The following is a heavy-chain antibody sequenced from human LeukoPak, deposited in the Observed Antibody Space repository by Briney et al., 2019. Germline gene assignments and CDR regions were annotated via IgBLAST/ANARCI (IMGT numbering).Heavy chain of an antibody. CDR3: AKFSRGYDSDY. CDR1: GFTFSNFA. V-gene: IGHV3-23*01. Sequence: PGGSLRLSCAASGFTFSNFAVSWVRQAPGKGLEWVSTIGGSGGSTYDADSVKGRFTISRDNSKNTLYLQMNSLRAEDTAVYYCAKFSRGYDSDYWGQGTLVTVSS. CDR2: IGGSGGST. J-gene: IGHJ4*02. D-gene: IGHD5-12*01.